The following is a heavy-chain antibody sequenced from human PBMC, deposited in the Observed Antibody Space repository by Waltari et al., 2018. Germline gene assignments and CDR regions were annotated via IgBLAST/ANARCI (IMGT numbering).Heavy chain of an antibody. V-gene: IGHV3-30*18. CDR1: GFTFSSYG. J-gene: IGHJ4*02. Sequence: QVQLVESGGGVVQPGRSLRLSCAASGFTFSSYGMHWVRQAPGKGLEWVAVIWYDGSNKYYADSVKGRFTISRDNSKNTLYLQMNSLRAEDTAMYYCAKDRGTGLRYFDWWGQGTLVTVSS. D-gene: IGHD3-9*01. CDR3: AKDRGTGLRYFDW. CDR2: IWYDGSNK.